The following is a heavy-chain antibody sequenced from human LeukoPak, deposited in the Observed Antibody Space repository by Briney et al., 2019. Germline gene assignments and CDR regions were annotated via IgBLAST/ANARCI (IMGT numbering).Heavy chain of an antibody. CDR1: EYTFTSYD. CDR3: ARGGRFTMVRGVIISPDYYGMDV. CDR2: MNPNSGNT. J-gene: IGHJ6*02. Sequence: ASVKVSCKASEYTFTSYDINWVRQATGQGLEWMGWMNPNSGNTGYAQKFQGRVTMTRNTSISTAYMELSSLRSEDTAVYYCARGGRFTMVRGVIISPDYYGMDVWGQGTTVTVSS. D-gene: IGHD3-10*01. V-gene: IGHV1-8*01.